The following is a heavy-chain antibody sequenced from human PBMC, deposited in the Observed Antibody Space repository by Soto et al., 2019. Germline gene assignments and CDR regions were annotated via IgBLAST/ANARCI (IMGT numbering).Heavy chain of an antibody. CDR3: NPRFSSYWVGFDP. Sequence: EVQLVESGGDLVKPGGSLRLSCAASGFTFSNAWMHWVRQAPGKGLEWVGRVKSRILGETTDYAAPVKGRFTISRDDSTSTVFPQIHRLKTADTGLYYWNPRFSSYWVGFDPWGPGTKVSVS. CDR1: GFTFSNAW. CDR2: VKSRILGETT. J-gene: IGHJ4*01. D-gene: IGHD2-8*02. V-gene: IGHV3-15*07.